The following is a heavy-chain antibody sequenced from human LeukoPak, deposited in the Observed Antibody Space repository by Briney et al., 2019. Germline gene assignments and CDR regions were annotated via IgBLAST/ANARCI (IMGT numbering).Heavy chain of an antibody. V-gene: IGHV3-21*01. CDR3: ARDGYCTNGVCYRFFDY. J-gene: IGHJ4*02. Sequence: PGRSLRLSCAASGFTFSSYSMNWVRQAPGKGLEWVSSISSSSSYIYYADSVKGRFTISRDNAKNSLYLQMNSLRAEDTAVYYCARDGYCTNGVCYRFFDYWGQGTLVTVSS. D-gene: IGHD2-8*01. CDR1: GFTFSSYS. CDR2: ISSSSSYI.